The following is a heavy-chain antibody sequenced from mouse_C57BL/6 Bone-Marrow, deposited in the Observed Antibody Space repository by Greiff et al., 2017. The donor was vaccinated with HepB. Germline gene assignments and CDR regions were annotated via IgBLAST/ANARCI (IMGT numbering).Heavy chain of an antibody. D-gene: IGHD2-12*01. CDR2: SRNKANDYTT. CDR3: ARDAPYAYYAIDY. CDR1: GFTFSDFY. V-gene: IGHV7-1*01. Sequence: EVNVVESGGGLVQSGRSLRLSCATSGFTFSDFYMEWVRQAPGKGLEWIAASRNKANDYTTEYSASVKGRFIVSRDTSQSILYLQMNALRAEDTAIYYCARDAPYAYYAIDYWGPGPSVTVSS. J-gene: IGHJ4*01.